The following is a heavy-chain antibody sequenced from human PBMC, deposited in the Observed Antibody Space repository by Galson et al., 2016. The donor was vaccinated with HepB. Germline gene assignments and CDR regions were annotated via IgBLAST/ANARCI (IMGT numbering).Heavy chain of an antibody. J-gene: IGHJ6*02. Sequence: SLRLSCAASGFTFAGYAMSWVRQAPGKGLEWVSATSGSGEDTYYADPVLGRFSISRDNFRNTLYLQMNSLRVEDTAVYYCAKDLGTRGNYYYYGMDGWGHGTTVTVSS. D-gene: IGHD2-15*01. V-gene: IGHV3-23*01. CDR1: GFTFAGYA. CDR3: AKDLGTRGNYYYYGMDG. CDR2: TSGSGEDT.